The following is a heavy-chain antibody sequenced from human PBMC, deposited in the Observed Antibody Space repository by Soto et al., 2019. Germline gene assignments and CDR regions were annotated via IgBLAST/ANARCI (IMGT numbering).Heavy chain of an antibody. CDR1: GYSFTSYW. D-gene: IGHD3-10*01. CDR2: IYPGDSDT. CDR3: ARHVALFAWFDP. J-gene: IGHJ5*02. V-gene: IGHV5-51*01. Sequence: GESLKISGKGSGYSFTSYWIGWVRQMPGKGLEWMGIIYPGDSDTRYSPSFQGQVTISADKSISTAYLQWSSLEAADTAMYYCARHVALFAWFDPWGQGTLVTVS.